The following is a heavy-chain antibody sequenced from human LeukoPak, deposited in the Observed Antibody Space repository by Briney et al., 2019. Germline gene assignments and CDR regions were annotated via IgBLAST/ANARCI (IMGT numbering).Heavy chain of an antibody. CDR1: GYTFTSYG. CDR3: ARDSYYYDSSGPAVAY. V-gene: IGHV1-18*01. J-gene: IGHJ4*02. Sequence: GASVKVSCKASGYTFTSYGISWVRRAPGQGLEWMGWISAYNGNTNYAQKLQGRVTMTTDTSTSTAYMELRSLRSDDTAVYYCARDSYYYDSSGPAVAYWGQGTLVTVSS. D-gene: IGHD3-22*01. CDR2: ISAYNGNT.